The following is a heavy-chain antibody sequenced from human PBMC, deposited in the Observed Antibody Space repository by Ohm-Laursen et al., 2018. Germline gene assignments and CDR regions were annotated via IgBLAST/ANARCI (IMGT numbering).Heavy chain of an antibody. D-gene: IGHD1-26*01. CDR1: GFTFSDYY. Sequence: SLRLSCTASGFTFSDYYMSWIRQAPGKGLEWVSYISSSGSTIYYADSVKGRFTISRDNAKNSLYLQMNSLRAEDTALYYCAKDMAVGAFDIWGQGTRVTVSS. CDR3: AKDMAVGAFDI. CDR2: ISSSGSTI. J-gene: IGHJ3*02. V-gene: IGHV3-11*01.